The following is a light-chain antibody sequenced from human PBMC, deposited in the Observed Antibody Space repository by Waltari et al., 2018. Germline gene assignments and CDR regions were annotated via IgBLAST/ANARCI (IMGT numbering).Light chain of an antibody. V-gene: IGLV2-14*03. CDR1: TSDVGGYDY. CDR3: SSYTTSGTL. CDR2: DVS. J-gene: IGLJ1*01. Sequence: QSALTQPASVSGSPGQSIAISCTGTTSDVGGYDYVSWYQQHPGKAPKLMIYDVSNRPSGVSNRFSGSKSGNTASLTISGLQAEEEADYYCSSYTTSGTLFGTGTKVTVL.